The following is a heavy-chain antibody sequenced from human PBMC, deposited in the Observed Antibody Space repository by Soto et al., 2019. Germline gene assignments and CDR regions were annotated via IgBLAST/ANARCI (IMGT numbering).Heavy chain of an antibody. V-gene: IGHV1-18*01. CDR2: ISAYNGNR. CDR3: ARGGQGCSNSGCGYIYGGMGV. J-gene: IGHJ6*02. CDR1: GYTFSHYG. D-gene: IGHD1-26*01. Sequence: GATVKVSCKASGYTFSHYGIGWVRQAPGQGLEWMGWISAYNGNRHFAEGLRGRITMTTNTTTSTADMELRSLSSDDTAVYYCARGGQGCSNSGCGYIYGGMGVWGQGTTGTVFS.